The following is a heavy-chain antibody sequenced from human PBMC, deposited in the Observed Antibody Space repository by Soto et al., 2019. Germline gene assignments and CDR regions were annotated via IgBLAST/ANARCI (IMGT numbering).Heavy chain of an antibody. CDR1: GFTFSSYG. J-gene: IGHJ6*02. V-gene: IGHV3-33*01. Sequence: GGSLRLSCAASGFTFSSYGMHWVRQAPGKGLEWVAVIWYDGSNKYYADSVKGRFTISRDNSKNTLYLQMNSLRAEDTAVYYCARDSDGGLVPYGEVGGMDVWGQGTTVTVSS. CDR3: ARDSDGGLVPYGEVGGMDV. CDR2: IWYDGSNK. D-gene: IGHD6-6*01.